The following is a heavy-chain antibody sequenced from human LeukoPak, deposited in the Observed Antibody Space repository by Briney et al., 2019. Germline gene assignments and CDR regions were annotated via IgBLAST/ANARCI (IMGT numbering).Heavy chain of an antibody. Sequence: GASVKVSCKASGYTFTSYGISWVRQAPGQGLEWMGWISAYNGNTNYAQKLQGRVTMTTDTSTSTAYMEQRSLRSDDTAVYYCARPAGYYDILTGYLDYWGQGTLVTVSS. CDR3: ARPAGYYDILTGYLDY. D-gene: IGHD3-9*01. CDR2: ISAYNGNT. V-gene: IGHV1-18*04. CDR1: GYTFTSYG. J-gene: IGHJ4*02.